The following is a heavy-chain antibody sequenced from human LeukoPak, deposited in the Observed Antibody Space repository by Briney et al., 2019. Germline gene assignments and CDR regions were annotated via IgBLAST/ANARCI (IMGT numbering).Heavy chain of an antibody. CDR1: GGSFSGYY. D-gene: IGHD3-16*02. CDR2: INHSGST. V-gene: IGHV4-34*01. J-gene: IGHJ4*02. Sequence: SETLSLTCAVYGGSFSGYYWSWIRQPPGKGLEWIGEINHSGSTNYNPSLKSRVTISVDTSKNQFSLKLSSVTAADTAVYYCARGRDDYVWGSYRYLDYWGQGTLVTVSS. CDR3: ARGRDDYVWGSYRYLDY.